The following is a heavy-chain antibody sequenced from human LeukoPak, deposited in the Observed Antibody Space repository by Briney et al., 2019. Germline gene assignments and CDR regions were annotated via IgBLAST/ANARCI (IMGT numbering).Heavy chain of an antibody. CDR3: ARVGVDYYGSGSSTHFDY. CDR2: MQYDGGKT. D-gene: IGHD3-10*01. CDR1: GFTFSSYG. V-gene: IGHV3-30*02. J-gene: IGHJ4*02. Sequence: GGSLRLSCAVSGFTFSSYGMHWVRQAPGKGLDWVAFMQYDGGKTYYGDSVRGRFTIARDNSKKTLYLQMNSLRAEDTAVYYCARVGVDYYGSGSSTHFDYWGQGTLVTVSS.